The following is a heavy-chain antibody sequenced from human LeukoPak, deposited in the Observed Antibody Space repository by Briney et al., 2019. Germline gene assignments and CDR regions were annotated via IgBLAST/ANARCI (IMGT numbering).Heavy chain of an antibody. D-gene: IGHD6-19*01. CDR1: GGSINAYY. J-gene: IGHJ4*02. Sequence: SETLSLTCTVSGGSINAYYWRWVRQSPGKGLEWIGYVHYGGSTNYNPSLKSRVTISVDASKNHFSLRLTSMTAADTAVYYCVNLLHDGSGHYYFDYWGQGTLVSVSS. V-gene: IGHV4-59*01. CDR2: VHYGGST. CDR3: VNLLHDGSGHYYFDY.